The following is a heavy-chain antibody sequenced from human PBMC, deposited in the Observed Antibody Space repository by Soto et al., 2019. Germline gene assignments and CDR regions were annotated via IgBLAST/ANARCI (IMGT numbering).Heavy chain of an antibody. D-gene: IGHD3-22*01. CDR2: IIPIFGTA. Sequence: SVKVSCKASGGTFSSYAISWVRQAPGQGLEWMGGIIPIFGTANYAQKFQGRVTITADESTSTAYMELSSLRSEDTAVYYCARDINDSSGYPGAFDIWGQGTMVTVSS. CDR1: GGTFSSYA. CDR3: ARDINDSSGYPGAFDI. V-gene: IGHV1-69*13. J-gene: IGHJ3*02.